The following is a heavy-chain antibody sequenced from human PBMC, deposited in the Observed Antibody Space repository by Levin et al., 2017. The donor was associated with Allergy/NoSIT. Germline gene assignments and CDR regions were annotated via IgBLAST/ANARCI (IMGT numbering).Heavy chain of an antibody. D-gene: IGHD6-19*01. J-gene: IGHJ6*02. V-gene: IGHV3-30*18. CDR3: AKDYSAVAFTCGWYPISYGMDV. Sequence: PGGSLRLSCAASRFTFSRYGMHWVRQAPGKGLEWLAVISYDGNSKYYADSVKGRFTISRDNSKNTLYLQMSSLRADDTAVFYCAKDYSAVAFTCGWYPISYGMDVWGQGTTVTVSS. CDR2: ISYDGNSK. CDR1: RFTFSRYG.